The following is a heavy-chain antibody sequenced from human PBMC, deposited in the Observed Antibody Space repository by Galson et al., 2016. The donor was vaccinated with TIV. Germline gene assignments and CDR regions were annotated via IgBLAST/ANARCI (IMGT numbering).Heavy chain of an antibody. J-gene: IGHJ4*02. D-gene: IGHD3-3*01. Sequence: SLRLSCAASGFAFRNYPIHWVRQAPGKGLKWVALISFDGNSEYFADSMKGRFTIPRDNSKNPLYLPMNSLRTEDTAVYFCARDSGVFCRRASCFEWLDYWGQETLVTVSS. V-gene: IGHV3-30-3*01. CDR2: ISFDGNSE. CDR3: ARDSGVFCRRASCFEWLDY. CDR1: GFAFRNYP.